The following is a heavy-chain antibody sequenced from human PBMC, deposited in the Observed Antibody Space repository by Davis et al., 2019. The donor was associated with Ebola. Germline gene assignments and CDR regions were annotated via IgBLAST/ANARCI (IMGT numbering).Heavy chain of an antibody. D-gene: IGHD2-21*02. CDR1: GFTLSSFG. V-gene: IGHV3-21*01. CDR2: ISSSSNYI. Sequence: GSLRLSCAASGFTLSSFGMHWVRQAPGKGLEWVSFISSSSNYIYYADSVKGRFTISRDNAKNSLYLQMNSLRAEDTAVYYCVRDPALVVTGGGWFFGLWGRGTLVTVSS. CDR3: VRDPALVVTGGGWFFGL. J-gene: IGHJ2*01.